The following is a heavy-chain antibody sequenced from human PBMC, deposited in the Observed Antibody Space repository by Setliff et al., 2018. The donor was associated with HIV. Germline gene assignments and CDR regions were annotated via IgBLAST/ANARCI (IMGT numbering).Heavy chain of an antibody. CDR3: ASQIAVGI. V-gene: IGHV3-30*02. CDR2: TPNDGSYK. J-gene: IGHJ3*02. Sequence: GGSLRLSCAASNFTFSFYGMHWVRQAPGKGLEWVAFTPNDGSYKNYADSVKGRFTISRDNPKNTLYLQMDSLRAEDTAVYYCASQIAVGIWGQGTMVTVSS. D-gene: IGHD6-19*01. CDR1: NFTFSFYG.